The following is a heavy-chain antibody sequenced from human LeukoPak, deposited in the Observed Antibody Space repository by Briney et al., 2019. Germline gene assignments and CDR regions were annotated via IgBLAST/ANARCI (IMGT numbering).Heavy chain of an antibody. CDR3: AGASNSSWHN. CDR2: IKPDGSAQ. CDR1: GFIFSDNW. D-gene: IGHD6-13*01. Sequence: GGSLRLSCATSGFIFSDNWMSWVRDAPGRGLEWVANIKPDGSAQYYTASVKGRFTVSRVNAKNSLYLQMNSLRVEDTALYYCAGASNSSWHNWGQGTLVTVSS. V-gene: IGHV3-7*01. J-gene: IGHJ4*02.